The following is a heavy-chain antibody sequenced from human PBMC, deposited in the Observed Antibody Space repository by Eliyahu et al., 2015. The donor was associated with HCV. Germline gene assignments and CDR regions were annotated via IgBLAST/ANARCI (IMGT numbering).Heavy chain of an antibody. J-gene: IGHJ4*02. CDR1: GFTFSCCG. D-gene: IGHD6-19*01. V-gene: IGHV3-30*02. Sequence: QVQLVESGGGVVQPGGSLRLSCAASGFTFSCCGLPWVRQAPGQGAGGVAFIRYDGSNKYYADSVKGRFTISRDNSKNTLYLQMNSLRAEDTAVYYCAKVRSYQWLVPFDYWGQGTLVTVSS. CDR3: AKVRSYQWLVPFDY. CDR2: IRYDGSNK.